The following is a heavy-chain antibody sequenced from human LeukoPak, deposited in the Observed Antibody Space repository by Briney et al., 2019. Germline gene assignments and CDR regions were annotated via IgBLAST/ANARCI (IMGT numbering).Heavy chain of an antibody. CDR3: ARDGYYGSGSSSFDY. CDR2: MNPNSGGT. J-gene: IGHJ4*02. V-gene: IGHV1-2*02. CDR1: GYTFTSYD. Sequence: ASVKVSCKASGYTFTSYDINWVRQATGQGLEWMGWMNPNSGGTNYAQKFQGRVTMTRDTSISTAYMELSRLRSDDTAVYYCARDGYYGSGSSSFDYWGQGTLVTVSS. D-gene: IGHD3-10*01.